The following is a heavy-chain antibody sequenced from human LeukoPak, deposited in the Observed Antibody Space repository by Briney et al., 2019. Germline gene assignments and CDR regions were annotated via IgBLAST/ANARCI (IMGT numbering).Heavy chain of an antibody. D-gene: IGHD3-22*01. CDR2: IKPDGSEK. CDR3: ASGKGGYYVSSGRF. J-gene: IGHJ4*02. V-gene: IGHV3-7*01. CDR1: GFSFSIYW. Sequence: GGSLRPSCAASGFSFSIYWMSWVRQAPGKGLEWVANIKPDGSEKFYVDSVKGRFTISRDNAKNSLYLQMNSLRAEDTAVYYCASGKGGYYVSSGRFWGQGTLVTVSS.